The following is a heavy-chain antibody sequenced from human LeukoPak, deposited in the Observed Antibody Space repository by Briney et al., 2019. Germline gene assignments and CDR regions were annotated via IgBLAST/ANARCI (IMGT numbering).Heavy chain of an antibody. J-gene: IGHJ6*03. CDR3: ARDHNDILTGHYYYYYYMDV. CDR1: GFTFSSYW. Sequence: PGGSLRLSCAASGFTFSSYWMSWVRQAPGKGLEWVANIKQDGSEKYYVDSVKGRFTISRDNAKNSLYLQMNSLRAEDTAVYYCARDHNDILTGHYYYYYYMDVWGQGTLVTVSS. D-gene: IGHD3-9*01. CDR2: IKQDGSEK. V-gene: IGHV3-7*01.